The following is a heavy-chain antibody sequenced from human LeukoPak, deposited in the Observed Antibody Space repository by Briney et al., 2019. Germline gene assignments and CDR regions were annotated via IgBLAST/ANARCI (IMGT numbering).Heavy chain of an antibody. V-gene: IGHV3-30-3*01. D-gene: IGHD6-6*01. CDR1: GFTFSSYA. CDR2: ISYDGSNK. J-gene: IGHJ4*02. CDR3: ARDRAARRYFDY. Sequence: GGSLRLSCAASGFTFSSYAMHWVRQAPGKGLEWVAVISYDGSNKYYADSAKGRFTISRDDSKNTLYLQMNSLRAEDTAVYYCARDRAARRYFDYWGQGTLVTVSS.